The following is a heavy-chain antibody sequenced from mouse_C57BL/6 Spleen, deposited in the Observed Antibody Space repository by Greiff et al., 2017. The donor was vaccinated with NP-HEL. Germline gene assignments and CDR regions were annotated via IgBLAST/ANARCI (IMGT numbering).Heavy chain of an antibody. CDR3: ARGPTTVVAGNAMDY. D-gene: IGHD1-1*01. V-gene: IGHV1-69*01. Sequence: QVQLQQPGAELVMPGASVKLSCKASGYTFTSYWMHWVKQRPGQGLEWIGEIDPSDSYTNYNQKFKGKSTLTVDKSSSTAYMQLSSLTSEDSAVYYCARGPTTVVAGNAMDYWGQGTSVTVSS. CDR1: GYTFTSYW. J-gene: IGHJ4*01. CDR2: IDPSDSYT.